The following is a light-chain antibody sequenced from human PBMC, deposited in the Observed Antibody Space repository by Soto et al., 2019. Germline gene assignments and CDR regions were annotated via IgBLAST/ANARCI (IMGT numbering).Light chain of an antibody. J-gene: IGLJ2*01. Sequence: QSPLTQPPSASGSPGQSVTISCAGTYNDIGDYNYVSWYQQHPGKVPKLIISEVSKRPSGVPDRFSGSKSGYTASLTVSDLQPADEAVYYCSSYSGTNSNVIFGGGTKLTVL. CDR1: YNDIGDYNY. CDR3: SSYSGTNSNVI. V-gene: IGLV2-8*01. CDR2: EVS.